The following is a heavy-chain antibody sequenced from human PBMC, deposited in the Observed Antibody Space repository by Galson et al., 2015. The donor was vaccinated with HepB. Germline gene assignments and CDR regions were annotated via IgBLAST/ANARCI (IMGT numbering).Heavy chain of an antibody. CDR2: ISHDASNK. V-gene: IGHV3-33*05. CDR3: ATGGWGQTVATTDHDADV. J-gene: IGHJ6*02. Sequence: SLRLSCAASGITFIHFGVHWVRQAPGKGLEWLSFISHDASNKEYVDSVRGRFIVSRDNSNNTFYLQMNSLRVGDTAIYFCATGGWGQTVATTDHDADVWGQGTRVSV. CDR1: GITFIHFG. D-gene: IGHD5-12*01.